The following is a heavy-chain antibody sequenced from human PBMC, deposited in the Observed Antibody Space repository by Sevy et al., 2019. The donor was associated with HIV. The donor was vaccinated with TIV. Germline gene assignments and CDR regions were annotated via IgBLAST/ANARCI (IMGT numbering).Heavy chain of an antibody. Sequence: ETLSLTCTVSGGSISKSSYYWGWVRQPPGKGLEWIGSLYYSGSTYSNPSLKSRVTISVDTSKNQFSLKLSSVTAADTAVYYCASHGNYYDSSGYYFGAFDIWGQGTMVTVSS. CDR1: GGSISKSSYY. V-gene: IGHV4-39*01. J-gene: IGHJ3*02. D-gene: IGHD3-22*01. CDR2: LYYSGST. CDR3: ASHGNYYDSSGYYFGAFDI.